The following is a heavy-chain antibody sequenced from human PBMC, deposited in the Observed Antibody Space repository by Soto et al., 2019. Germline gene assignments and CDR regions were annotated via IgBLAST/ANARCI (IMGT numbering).Heavy chain of an antibody. CDR2: VIPIFGTA. D-gene: IGHD3-3*01. Sequence: QVQLVQSGAEVKKPGSSVKVSCKASGGTFSSYAISWVRQAPGQGLEWMGGVIPIFGTANYAQKFQGRVTIPADQSSSTAHMELSSLSPEDRAVSYCASDQGSGELWSGYYLYYGMGVCGQGTTVAVS. CDR1: GGTFSSYA. CDR3: ASDQGSGELWSGYYLYYGMGV. V-gene: IGHV1-69*01. J-gene: IGHJ6*02.